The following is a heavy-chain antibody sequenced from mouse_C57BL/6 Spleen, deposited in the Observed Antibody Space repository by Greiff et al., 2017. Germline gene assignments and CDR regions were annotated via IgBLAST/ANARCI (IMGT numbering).Heavy chain of an antibody. CDR2: IDPETGGT. D-gene: IGHD1-1*01. CDR1: GYTFTDYE. Sequence: QVQLQQSGAELVRPGASVTLSCKASGYTFTDYEMHWVKQTPVHGLEWIGAIDPETGGTAYNQKFKGKDILTADKSSSTAYMELRSLTSEDSAVYYCTRRDYYGSSYFDYWGQGTTLTVSS. J-gene: IGHJ2*01. CDR3: TRRDYYGSSYFDY. V-gene: IGHV1-15*01.